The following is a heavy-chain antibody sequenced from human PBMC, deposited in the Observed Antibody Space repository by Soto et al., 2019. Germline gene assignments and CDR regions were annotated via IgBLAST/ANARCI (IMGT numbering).Heavy chain of an antibody. J-gene: IGHJ4*02. Sequence: GGLIRYCSASGFTFSSYAMRWVLQAPGKGLEWVSAIGPSGAGTYYAEYVKCRFTISRDNSKNTLYLQMNSLRAEDTAVYYCALRKTGSYFDYWGQGTMVTVSS. CDR1: GFTFSSYA. V-gene: IGHV3-23*01. CDR3: ALRKTGSYFDY. D-gene: IGHD1-26*01. CDR2: IGPSGAGT.